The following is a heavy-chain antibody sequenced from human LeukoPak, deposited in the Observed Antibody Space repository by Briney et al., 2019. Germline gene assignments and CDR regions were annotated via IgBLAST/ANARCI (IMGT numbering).Heavy chain of an antibody. CDR1: GGSFSGYY. V-gene: IGHV4-34*01. CDR3: ARDADSSLDY. J-gene: IGHJ4*02. D-gene: IGHD6-19*01. Sequence: SETLSLTCAVYGGSFSGYYWSWIRQPPGKGLEWIGEINRSGTTNYNPSLKSRVTISVDTSKNQFSLKLSSVTAADTAVYYCARDADSSLDYWGQGTLVTVSS. CDR2: INRSGTT.